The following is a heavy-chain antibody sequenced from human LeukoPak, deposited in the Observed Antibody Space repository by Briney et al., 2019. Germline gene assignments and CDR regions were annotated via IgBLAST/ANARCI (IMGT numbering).Heavy chain of an antibody. D-gene: IGHD6-13*01. CDR2: ISSSGSTI. V-gene: IGHV3-48*04. CDR3: ARLGSAAASLDY. Sequence: GGSLRLSCAASGFTFSSYSMNWVRQAPGKGLEWVSYISSSGSTIYYADSVKGRFTISRDNAKNSLYLQMNSLRAEDTAVYYCARLGSAAASLDYWGQGTLVTVSS. J-gene: IGHJ4*02. CDR1: GFTFSSYS.